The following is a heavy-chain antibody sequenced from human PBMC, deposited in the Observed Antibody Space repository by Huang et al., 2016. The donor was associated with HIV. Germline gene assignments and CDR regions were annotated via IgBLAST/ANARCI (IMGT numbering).Heavy chain of an antibody. Sequence: QVQLVESGGGVVQPGRSLRLSCAAFGFTFTKFDMHWVRQAPGKGWEWGAIISYDGSSKYHADSVKGRFTISRDNSKNTVYLQMNSLRVEDTAVYYCAKDGRGSGTYYDYFEYWGQGTLVTVSS. J-gene: IGHJ4*02. V-gene: IGHV3-30*18. CDR2: ISYDGSSK. CDR1: GFTFTKFD. CDR3: AKDGRGSGTYYDYFEY. D-gene: IGHD1-26*01.